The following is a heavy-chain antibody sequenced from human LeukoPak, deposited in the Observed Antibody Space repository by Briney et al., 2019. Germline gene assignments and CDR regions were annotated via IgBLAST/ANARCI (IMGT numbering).Heavy chain of an antibody. D-gene: IGHD3-22*01. Sequence: PSETLSLTCTVSGGSISSYYWSWIRQPPGKGLEWIGNIYDSGSTNYNPSLKSRLTISVDTSKNQCSLKLGSVTAADTAVYYCARQSISGSSLSYFDYWGQGTLVNVSS. CDR2: IYDSGST. J-gene: IGHJ4*02. V-gene: IGHV4-59*01. CDR3: ARQSISGSSLSYFDY. CDR1: GGSISSYY.